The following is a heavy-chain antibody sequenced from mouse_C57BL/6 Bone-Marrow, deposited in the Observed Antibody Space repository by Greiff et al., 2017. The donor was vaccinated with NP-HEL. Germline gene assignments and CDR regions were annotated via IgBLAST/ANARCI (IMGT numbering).Heavy chain of an antibody. Sequence: EVKLQESGPGLAKPSQTLSLTCSVTGYSITSDYWNWIRKFPGNKLEYMGYISYSGSTYYNPSLKSRISITRDTAKNQYDLQLNSVTTEDTATYYCARDHYYGSSYEYFDVWGTGTTVTVSS. D-gene: IGHD1-1*01. V-gene: IGHV3-8*01. CDR3: ARDHYYGSSYEYFDV. CDR2: ISYSGST. CDR1: GYSITSDY. J-gene: IGHJ1*03.